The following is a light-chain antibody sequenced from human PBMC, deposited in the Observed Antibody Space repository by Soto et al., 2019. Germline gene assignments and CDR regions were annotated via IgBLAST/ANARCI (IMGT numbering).Light chain of an antibody. J-gene: IGLJ3*02. V-gene: IGLV1-40*01. CDR1: SSNLRAGYD. Sequence: QSVLTQPPSVSGAPGQRVTLSCTGNSSNLRAGYDVHWYQQLPGAAPKLVIFGNRNRPSGVPERFSGSKSGTSASQAITGLHTEDEADYYCQAYDYSLTASVFGGGTKVTVL. CDR3: QAYDYSLTASV. CDR2: GNR.